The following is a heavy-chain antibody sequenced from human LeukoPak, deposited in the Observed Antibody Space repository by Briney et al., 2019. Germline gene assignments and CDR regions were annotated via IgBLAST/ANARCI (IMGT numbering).Heavy chain of an antibody. CDR1: GYSFTSYW. V-gene: IGHV5-51*01. Sequence: GESLKISCKGSGYSFTSYWIGWVRPMPGKGLEWMGIIYPGDSDTRYSPSFQGQVTISADKSISTAYLQWSSLKASDTAMYYCARANYYDSSGYYGDYWGQGTLVTVSS. CDR2: IYPGDSDT. D-gene: IGHD3-22*01. CDR3: ARANYYDSSGYYGDY. J-gene: IGHJ4*02.